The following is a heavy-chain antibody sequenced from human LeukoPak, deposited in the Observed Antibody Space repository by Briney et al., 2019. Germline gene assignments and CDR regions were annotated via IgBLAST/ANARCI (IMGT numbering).Heavy chain of an antibody. CDR3: ARGRFPSIAAREGYYGMDV. V-gene: IGHV3-23*01. J-gene: IGHJ6*02. CDR1: GFTFSSYS. Sequence: PGGSLRLSCAASGFTFSSYSMNWVRQAPGKGLEWVSAISGSGGSTYYADSVKGRFTISRDNSKNTLYLQMNSLRAEDTAVYYCARGRFPSIAAREGYYGMDVWGQGTTVTVSS. D-gene: IGHD6-6*01. CDR2: ISGSGGST.